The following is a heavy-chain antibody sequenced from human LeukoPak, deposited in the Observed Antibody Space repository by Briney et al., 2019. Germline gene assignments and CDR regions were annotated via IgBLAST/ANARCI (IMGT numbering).Heavy chain of an antibody. CDR1: GYTFTSYG. CDR3: ARVHWNSWTNWFDP. J-gene: IGHJ5*02. CDR2: INPNSGGT. D-gene: IGHD1-7*01. Sequence: ASVKVSCKASGYTFTSYGISWVRQAPGEGLEWVGWINPNSGGTNYAQKFQGRVTMTRDTSISTAYMELSRLRSDDTAVYYCARVHWNSWTNWFDPWGQGTLVTVSS. V-gene: IGHV1-2*02.